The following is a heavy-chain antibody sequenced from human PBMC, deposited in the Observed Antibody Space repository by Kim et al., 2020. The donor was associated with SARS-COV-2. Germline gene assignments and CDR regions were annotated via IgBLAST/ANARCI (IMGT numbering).Heavy chain of an antibody. J-gene: IGHJ5*02. V-gene: IGHV1-69*13. CDR1: GGTFSSYA. D-gene: IGHD3-9*01. CDR2: IIPIFGTA. Sequence: SVKVSCKASGGTFSSYAISWVRQAPGQGLEWMGGIIPIFGTANYAQKFQGRVTITADESTSTAYMELSSLRSEDTAVYYCARGPPTIILTGSNWFDPWGQGTLVTVSS. CDR3: ARGPPTIILTGSNWFDP.